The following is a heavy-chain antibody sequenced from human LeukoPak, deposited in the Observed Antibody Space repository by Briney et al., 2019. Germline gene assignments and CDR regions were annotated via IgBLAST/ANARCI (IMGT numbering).Heavy chain of an antibody. CDR3: AQTVWDFWSGNFDY. CDR2: IYISGGT. J-gene: IGHJ4*02. CDR1: GASSSSHY. V-gene: IGHV4-4*09. Sequence: SETLSLTCTVSGASSSSHYWSWFGQPPGKGLEWVGSIYISGGTNYNPSLKSRVTISADTSKNQFSLRLSSVTAADTAVYYCAQTVWDFWSGNFDYWGQGTLVTVSS. D-gene: IGHD3-3*01.